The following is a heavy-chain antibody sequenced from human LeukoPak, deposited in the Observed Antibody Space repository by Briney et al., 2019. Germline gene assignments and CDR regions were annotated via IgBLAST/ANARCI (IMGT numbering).Heavy chain of an antibody. CDR2: INPNSGGT. D-gene: IGHD3-3*01. Sequence: GASVKVSCKASGYTFTGYYMHWVRQAPGQGLECMGRINPNSGGTNYAQKFQGRVTMTRDTSISTAYMELSRLRSDDTAVYYCARAELWPDFWSGYDYWGQGTLVTVSS. V-gene: IGHV1-2*06. J-gene: IGHJ4*02. CDR3: ARAELWPDFWSGYDY. CDR1: GYTFTGYY.